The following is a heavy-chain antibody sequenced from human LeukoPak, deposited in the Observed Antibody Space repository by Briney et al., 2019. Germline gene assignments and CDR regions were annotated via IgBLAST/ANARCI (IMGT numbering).Heavy chain of an antibody. Sequence: PGGSLRLSCAASGFTFSSYAMSWVRQAPGKGLEWVSAISGSGGSTYYADSVKGRFTISRDNSKNTLYLQMNSLRAEDTAVYYCAKDPLDQDPVAGIRLQPAEPLDVWGKGTTVTVSS. CDR2: ISGSGGST. CDR1: GFTFSSYA. J-gene: IGHJ6*04. CDR3: AKDPLDQDPVAGIRLQPAEPLDV. D-gene: IGHD6-19*01. V-gene: IGHV3-23*01.